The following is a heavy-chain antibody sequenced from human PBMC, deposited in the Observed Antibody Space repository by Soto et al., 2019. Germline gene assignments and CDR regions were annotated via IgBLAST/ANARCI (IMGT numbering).Heavy chain of an antibody. D-gene: IGHD2-21*01. CDR3: AKAPLWQKYSFDY. J-gene: IGHJ4*02. CDR1: GFTFSSYW. V-gene: IGHV3-7*03. CDR2: IKQDGSEK. Sequence: EVQLVESGGGLVQPGGSLRLSCAASGFTFSSYWMSWVRQAPGKGLEWVANIKQDGSEKYYVDSVKGRFTISRDNSKNTLYLQMNSRRAEDRALYYWAKAPLWQKYSFDYGGQGPLVPASS.